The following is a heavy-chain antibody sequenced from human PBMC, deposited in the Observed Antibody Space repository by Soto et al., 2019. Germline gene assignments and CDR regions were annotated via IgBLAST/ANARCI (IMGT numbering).Heavy chain of an antibody. Sequence: SVKVSCKASGGTFSSYAISWVRQAPGQGLEWMGGIIPIFGTANYAQKFQGRVTITADESTSTAYMELSSLRSEDTAVYYCARVLSVVTPPRYGMDVWGPGTTVTVSS. CDR1: GGTFSSYA. J-gene: IGHJ6*02. D-gene: IGHD2-15*01. V-gene: IGHV1-69*13. CDR2: IIPIFGTA. CDR3: ARVLSVVTPPRYGMDV.